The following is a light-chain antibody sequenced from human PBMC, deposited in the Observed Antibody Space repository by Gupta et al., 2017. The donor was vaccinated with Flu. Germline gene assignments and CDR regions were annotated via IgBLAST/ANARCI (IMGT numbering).Light chain of an antibody. J-gene: IGLJ3*02. CDR3: QVGDSSSENRV. CDR2: DDS. Sequence: GQTARTTGEGNKIGSKSVSWYQQKPGHAPVLFVYDDSDRSSGIPERFSGSNSGTTATVTISRVEGGDEADYYCQVGDSSSENRVFGGGTKLTVL. CDR1: KIGSKS. V-gene: IGLV3-21*02.